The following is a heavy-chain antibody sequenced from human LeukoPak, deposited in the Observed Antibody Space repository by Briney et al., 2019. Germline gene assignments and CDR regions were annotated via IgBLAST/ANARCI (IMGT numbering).Heavy chain of an antibody. CDR3: ARDYGGKFDY. D-gene: IGHD4-23*01. CDR1: GGSIRNFY. J-gene: IGHJ4*02. CDR2: VYNGGT. Sequence: SETLSLTCTVSGGSIRNFYWSWIRQTPGKGLEWIGYVYNGGTNYNPSLKSRVTISVDTSKNQFPLNLNSVTAADTAVYYCARDYGGKFDYWGQGTLVTVSS. V-gene: IGHV4-59*01.